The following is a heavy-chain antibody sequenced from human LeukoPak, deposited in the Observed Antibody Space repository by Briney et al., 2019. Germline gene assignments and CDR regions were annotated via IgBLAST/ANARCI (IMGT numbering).Heavy chain of an antibody. Sequence: SVKVSCKASGGTFSSYTISWLRQAPGQGLEWMGRIIPILGIANYAQKFQGRVTITADKSTSTAYMELSSLRSEDTAVYYCARDFESPYNYYYTHVSGEGTTVTFSS. V-gene: IGHV1-69*04. CDR2: IIPILGIA. J-gene: IGHJ6*03. CDR1: GGTFSSYT. CDR3: ARDFESPYNYYYTHV.